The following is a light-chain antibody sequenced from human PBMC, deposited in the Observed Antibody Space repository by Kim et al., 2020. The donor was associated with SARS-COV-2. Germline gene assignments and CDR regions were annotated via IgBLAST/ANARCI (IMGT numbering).Light chain of an antibody. V-gene: IGLV8-61*01. CDR2: SIS. Sequence: GGTVTLTCALSSGSVSASYYPSWYQQTPGQAPRTLIYSISTRSSGVPGRFSGSILGNKAALTITGAQADDESDYYCALYMGGGISVFGGGTKVTVL. CDR3: ALYMGGGISV. J-gene: IGLJ3*02. CDR1: SGSVSASYY.